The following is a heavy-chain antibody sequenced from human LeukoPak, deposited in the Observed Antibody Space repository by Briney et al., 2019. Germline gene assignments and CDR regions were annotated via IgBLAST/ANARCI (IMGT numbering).Heavy chain of an antibody. CDR2: ISDDGGRI. V-gene: IGHV3-7*01. J-gene: IGHJ4*02. CDR1: GFNFRSYW. Sequence: GGSLRLSCAASGFNFRSYWLSWVRQAPGKGLEWVASISDDGGRIHHVDSVKGRFTISRDNAKNSLYLQMNNLRAEDTAMYYCSRCEDYWGQGTLVTVSS. CDR3: SRCEDY.